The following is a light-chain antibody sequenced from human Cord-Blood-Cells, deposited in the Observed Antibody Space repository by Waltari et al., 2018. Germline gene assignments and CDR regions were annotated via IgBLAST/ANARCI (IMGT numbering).Light chain of an antibody. CDR1: SSDDGGYYY. CDR3: SSYTSCSTLV. J-gene: IGLJ1*01. CDR2: DVS. V-gene: IGLV2-14*03. Sequence: QSALTQSASVSGSAGQSITISCTGTSSDDGGYYYVYRYQQHPVQSPTPMIYDVSNRPSGVSNRFSGSQSGNTGSLNISGLQAEDEAHYYCSSYTSCSTLVFGTGTKVTVL.